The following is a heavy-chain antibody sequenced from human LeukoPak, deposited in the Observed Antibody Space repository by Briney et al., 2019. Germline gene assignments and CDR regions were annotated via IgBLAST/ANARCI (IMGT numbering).Heavy chain of an antibody. CDR3: AKDIGGVPLGIVGATDY. CDR2: ISGSGGST. J-gene: IGHJ4*02. V-gene: IGHV3-23*01. CDR1: GFTFSSYA. D-gene: IGHD1-26*01. Sequence: GGSLRLSCAASGFTFSSYAMSWVRQAPGKGLEWVSAISGSGGSTYYADSVKGRFTISRDNSKNTLYLQMNSLRAEDTAVYYCAKDIGGVPLGIVGATDYWGQGTLVTVSS.